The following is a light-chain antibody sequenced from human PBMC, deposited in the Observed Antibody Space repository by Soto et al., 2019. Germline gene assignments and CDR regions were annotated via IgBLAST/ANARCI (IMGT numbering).Light chain of an antibody. CDR2: GAS. V-gene: IGKV3D-20*02. CDR3: QQRSNTFT. J-gene: IGKJ3*01. CDR1: HTIVSSY. Sequence: EVVLTQSPGTLSLSPGERATLSCRASHTIVSSYLAWYQQKPGQAPRLLLYGASNRATGIPDRFSGSGSGTDFTLTISRVEPEDFAVYYCQQRSNTFTFGPGTKVDIK.